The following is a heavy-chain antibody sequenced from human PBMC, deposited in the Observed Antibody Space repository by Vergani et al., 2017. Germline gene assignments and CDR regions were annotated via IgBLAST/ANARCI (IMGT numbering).Heavy chain of an antibody. D-gene: IGHD2-2*01. CDR3: AKDRAAAASYYYYYGMDV. J-gene: IGHJ6*02. CDR1: GFTFSSYG. CDR2: ISYDGSNK. Sequence: QVQLVESGGGVVQPGRSLRLSCAASGFTFSSYGMHWVRQAPGKGLEWVAVISYDGSNKYYADSVKGRFTISRDNSKNTLYLQMNSLRAEDTAVYYCAKDRAAAASYYYYYGMDVWGQGTTVTVSS. V-gene: IGHV3-30*18.